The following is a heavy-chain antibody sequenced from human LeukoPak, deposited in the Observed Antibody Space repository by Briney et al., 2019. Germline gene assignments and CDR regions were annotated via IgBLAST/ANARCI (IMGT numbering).Heavy chain of an antibody. CDR2: IYYSGST. V-gene: IGHV4-61*01. D-gene: IGHD2-8*02. J-gene: IGHJ5*02. CDR3: ARVGTDLASRFDP. CDR1: GGSISSGSYY. Sequence: SQTLSLTCTVSGGSISSGSYYWSWIRQPAGKGLEWIGYIYYSGSTNYNPSLKSRVTISVDTSKNQFSLKLSSVTAADTAVYYCARVGTDLASRFDPWGQGTLVTVSS.